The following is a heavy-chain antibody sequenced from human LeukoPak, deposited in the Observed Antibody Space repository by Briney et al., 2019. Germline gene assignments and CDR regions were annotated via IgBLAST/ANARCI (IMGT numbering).Heavy chain of an antibody. V-gene: IGHV1-3*04. D-gene: IGHD2-21*02. CDR3: ARNTETAIPLPYYFDY. CDR1: GYTFTSYA. CDR2: INTGNGNT. Sequence: ASVKVSCKASGYTFTSYAMHWVRQAPGQRLECMGWINTGNGNTKYSQKFQGRDTITRDTSASTAYMDLSSLRSEDTAVYYCARNTETAIPLPYYFDYWGQGTLVTVSS. J-gene: IGHJ4*02.